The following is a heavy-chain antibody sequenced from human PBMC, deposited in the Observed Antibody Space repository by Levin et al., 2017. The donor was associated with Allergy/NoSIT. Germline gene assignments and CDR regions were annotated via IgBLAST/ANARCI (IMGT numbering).Heavy chain of an antibody. J-gene: IGHJ4*02. D-gene: IGHD3-3*01. CDR2: ISSSSSTI. V-gene: IGHV3-48*02. CDR1: GFTFSSYS. CDR3: ARTKLRFLEWLSSYFDY. Sequence: GGSLRLSCAASGFTFSSYSMNWVRQAPGKGLEWVSYISSSSSTIYYADSVKGRFTISRDNAKNSLYLQMNSLRDEDTAVYYCARTKLRFLEWLSSYFDYWGQGTLVTVSS.